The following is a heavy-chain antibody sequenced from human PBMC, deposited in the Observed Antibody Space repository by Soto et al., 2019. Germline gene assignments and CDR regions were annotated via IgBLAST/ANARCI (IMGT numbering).Heavy chain of an antibody. CDR3: ARGRTVNFYGMDV. D-gene: IGHD4-17*01. V-gene: IGHV1-2*02. Sequence: QVQLVQSGAEVKKPGASVKVSYVASGYTFTDHYIHWVRQAPGQGLEWMGWINPHSGDTIYAQKFQCRVTLTRDTSISTAYMELSRLRSDATAVYYCARGRTVNFYGMDVWGQGTTVTVSS. CDR1: GYTFTDHY. J-gene: IGHJ6*02. CDR2: INPHSGDT.